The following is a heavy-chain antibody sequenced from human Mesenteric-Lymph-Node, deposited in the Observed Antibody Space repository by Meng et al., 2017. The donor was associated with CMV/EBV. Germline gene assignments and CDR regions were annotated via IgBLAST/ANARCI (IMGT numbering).Heavy chain of an antibody. CDR2: INPNDAGT. V-gene: IGHV1-2*02. CDR3: AKVPGYCTSMSCLGRLDP. D-gene: IGHD2-8*01. Sequence: ASVKVSCKTSGYTFTDHYINWVRQAPGHGLEWIGWINPNDAGTSYAQNFQDRVTVTRDTSTNTVFMELRRLRSDDTAVYFCAKVPGYCTSMSCLGRLDPWGQGTLVTVSS. CDR1: GYTFTDHY. J-gene: IGHJ5*02.